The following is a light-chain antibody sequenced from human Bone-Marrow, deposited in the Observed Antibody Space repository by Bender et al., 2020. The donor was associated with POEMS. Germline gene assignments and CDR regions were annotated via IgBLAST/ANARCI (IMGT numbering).Light chain of an antibody. J-gene: IGLJ3*02. V-gene: IGLV2-23*01. CDR3: CSYAGSGTGV. CDR1: SSDVGSFNL. CDR2: EGS. Sequence: QSALTQPASVSGSPGQSITISCTGTSSDVGSFNLVSWYQQHPGKAPKLVIYEGSKRPSGLSNRFSGSKSDNTASLTVSGLQAEDEADYYCCSYAGSGTGVFGGGTKLTVL.